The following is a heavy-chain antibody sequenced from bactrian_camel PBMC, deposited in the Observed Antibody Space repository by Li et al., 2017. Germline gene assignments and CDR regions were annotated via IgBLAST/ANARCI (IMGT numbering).Heavy chain of an antibody. CDR2: VDDAGTL. J-gene: IGHJ6*01. V-gene: IGHV3S53*01. CDR1: GDINRRRCG. D-gene: IGHD1*01. CDR3: AAVDVIRGLGLRTCDELAGF. Sequence: VQLVESGRGSVQAGGSLQLSCEASGDINRRRCGMGWHRQAPGKEREEVATVDDAGTLAYADSVKGRFTISQDNRKTTMWLQMDSLKPEDTAHYYCAAVDVIRGLGLRTCDELAGFWAQGTQVTVS.